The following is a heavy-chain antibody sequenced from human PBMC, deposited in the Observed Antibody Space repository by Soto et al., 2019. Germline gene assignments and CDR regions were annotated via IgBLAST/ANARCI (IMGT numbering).Heavy chain of an antibody. V-gene: IGHV4-31*03. CDR3: ARDPYSNYGGGDYYYYGMDV. CDR2: IYYSGST. D-gene: IGHD4-4*01. CDR1: GGSISSGGYY. Sequence: PSETLSLTCTVSGGSISSGGYYWSWIRQHPGKGLEWIGYIYYSGSTYYNPSLKSRVTISVDTSKNQFSLKLSSVTAADTAVYYCARDPYSNYGGGDYYYYGMDVWGQGTTVTVSS. J-gene: IGHJ6*02.